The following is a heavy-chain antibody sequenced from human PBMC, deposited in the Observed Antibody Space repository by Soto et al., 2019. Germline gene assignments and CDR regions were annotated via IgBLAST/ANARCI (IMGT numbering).Heavy chain of an antibody. CDR1: GYTFTSYY. V-gene: IGHV1-46*01. Sequence: ASVKVSCKASGYTFTSYYMHWVRKAPGQGLEWMGIINPSGGSTSYAQKFQGRVTMTRDTSTSTVYMELSSLRSEDTAVYYCARDEWSLPYGMDVWGQGTTVTVSS. J-gene: IGHJ6*02. D-gene: IGHD2-8*01. CDR2: INPSGGST. CDR3: ARDEWSLPYGMDV.